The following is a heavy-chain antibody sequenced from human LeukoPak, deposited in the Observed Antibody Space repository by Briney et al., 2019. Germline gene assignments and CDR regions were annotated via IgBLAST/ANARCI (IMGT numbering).Heavy chain of an antibody. CDR2: TRNKANGYTT. CDR1: GFTFSSYW. Sequence: GGSLRLSCVASGFTFSSYWMHWVRQAPGKGLEWVGRTRNKANGYTTEYAASVRGRFTISRDDSKSSLYLQMNSLKTEDTAVYYCARGEVGHCTTTTCYGFDYWGQGTLVTVSS. CDR3: ARGEVGHCTTTTCYGFDY. D-gene: IGHD2-2*01. J-gene: IGHJ4*02. V-gene: IGHV3-72*01.